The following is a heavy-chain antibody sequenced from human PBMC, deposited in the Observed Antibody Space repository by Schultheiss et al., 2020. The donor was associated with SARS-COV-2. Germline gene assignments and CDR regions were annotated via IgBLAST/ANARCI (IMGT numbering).Heavy chain of an antibody. D-gene: IGHD6-13*01. CDR2: ISSSGSTI. V-gene: IGHV3-11*04. CDR1: GGSFSGYY. J-gene: IGHJ4*02. Sequence: LSLTCAVYGGSFSGYYWSWIRQPPGKGLEWVSYISSSGSTIYYADSVKGRFTISRDSAKNSLYLQMNSLRAEDTAVYYCARGSPLSSWYIHWGQGTLVTVSS. CDR3: ARGSPLSSWYIH.